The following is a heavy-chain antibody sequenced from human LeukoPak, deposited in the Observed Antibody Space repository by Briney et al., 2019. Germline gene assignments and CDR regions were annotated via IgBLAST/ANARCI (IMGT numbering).Heavy chain of an antibody. J-gene: IGHJ4*02. Sequence: SVKVSCKASGGTFSSYAISWVRQAPGQGLEWMGGIIPIFGTANYAQKFQGRVTITADKSTSTAYMELSSLRSEDTAVYYCASSLTGYYSYYFDYWGQGTLVTVSS. CDR1: GGTFSSYA. CDR3: ASSLTGYYSYYFDY. D-gene: IGHD3-9*01. V-gene: IGHV1-69*06. CDR2: IIPIFGTA.